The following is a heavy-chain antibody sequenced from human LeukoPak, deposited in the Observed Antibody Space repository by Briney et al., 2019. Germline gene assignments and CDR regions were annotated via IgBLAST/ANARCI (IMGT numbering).Heavy chain of an antibody. CDR3: ARQATLTGYSYDY. V-gene: IGHV4-59*08. CDR2: IYYSGST. Sequence: SETLSLTCTVSGGSISSYYWSWIRQPPGKGLEWIGYIYYSGSTNYNPSLKSRVTISVDTSKNQFSLKLRSVTAADTAVYYCARQATLTGYSYDYWGQGTLVTVSS. D-gene: IGHD3-9*01. J-gene: IGHJ4*02. CDR1: GGSISSYY.